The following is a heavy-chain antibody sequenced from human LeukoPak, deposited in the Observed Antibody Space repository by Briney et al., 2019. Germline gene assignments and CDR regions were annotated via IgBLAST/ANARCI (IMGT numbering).Heavy chain of an antibody. J-gene: IGHJ4*02. CDR1: GGSVSSGSYY. V-gene: IGHV4-61*01. CDR3: ARVGYFDWLLDY. D-gene: IGHD3-9*01. Sequence: PSETLSLTCTVSGGSVSSGSYYWRWVRQPPGKGLEWIGYIYYSGSTNYNPSLKSRVTISVDTSKNQFSLKLSSVTAADTAVYYCARVGYFDWLLDYWGQGTLVTVSS. CDR2: IYYSGST.